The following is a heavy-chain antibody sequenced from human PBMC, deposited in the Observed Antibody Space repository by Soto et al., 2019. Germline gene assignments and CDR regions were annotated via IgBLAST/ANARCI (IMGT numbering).Heavy chain of an antibody. CDR2: INPNSGGT. V-gene: IGHV1-2*02. Sequence: ASVKVSCKASGYTFTGYYMHWVRQAPGQGLEWMGWINPNSGGTNYAQKFQGRVTMTRDTSISTAYMELSRLRSDDTAVYYCARHSDGYYYYVMDVWGQGTTVTVSS. J-gene: IGHJ6*02. CDR1: GYTFTGYY. CDR3: ARHSDGYYYYVMDV.